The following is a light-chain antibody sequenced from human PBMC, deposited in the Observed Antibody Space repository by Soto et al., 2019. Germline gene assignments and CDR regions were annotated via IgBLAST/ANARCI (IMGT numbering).Light chain of an antibody. CDR1: QSVTTQ. J-gene: IGKJ1*01. Sequence: IVLTQSPCTLSLSPWERATLSCRASQSVTTQLAWYQQKPGQAPRLIIHGASSRATGVPDRITGSGSGTDFTLSISRLEPEDFAVYYCQQYGGSTRTFGQGTKVDIK. CDR3: QQYGGSTRT. V-gene: IGKV3-20*01. CDR2: GAS.